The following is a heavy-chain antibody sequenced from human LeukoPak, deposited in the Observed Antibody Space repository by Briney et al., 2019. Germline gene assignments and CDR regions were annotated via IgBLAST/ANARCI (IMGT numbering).Heavy chain of an antibody. CDR1: GFIFSSYS. V-gene: IGHV3-48*02. J-gene: IGHJ4*02. CDR3: ARDESGVGSGGIDF. CDR2: ISSGGSTI. Sequence: GGSLRLSCATSGFIFSSYSMNWVRQAPGKGLVWVAYISSGGSTIYYADSVRGRFTISRDSARNALYLQMDSLRDEDTAVYYCARDESGVGSGGIDFWGQGTLVTVSS. D-gene: IGHD2-15*01.